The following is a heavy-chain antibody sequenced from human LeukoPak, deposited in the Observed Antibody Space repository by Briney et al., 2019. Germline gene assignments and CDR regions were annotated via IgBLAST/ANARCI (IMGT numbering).Heavy chain of an antibody. D-gene: IGHD2-21*01. Sequence: SETLSLTCAVYGGSFSGYYWSWIRQPPGKGLEWIGELNHSGSTNYHPSLKSRVTISVDSFKNQTSLKLSSVTAADTAVYYCARVPYFAPLRKPFDYWGQGTLVTVSS. CDR1: GGSFSGYY. CDR2: LNHSGST. CDR3: ARVPYFAPLRKPFDY. V-gene: IGHV4-34*01. J-gene: IGHJ4*02.